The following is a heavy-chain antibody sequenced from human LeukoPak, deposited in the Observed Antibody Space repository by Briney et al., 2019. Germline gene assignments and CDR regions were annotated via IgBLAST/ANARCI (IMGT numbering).Heavy chain of an antibody. Sequence: GGSLRLSCEASGFTFSSHGMSWVRQAPGKGLEWVSTISGSGDYTYYTDSVKGRFTISRDNSKNTLYLQMNSLRAEDTAVYYCAKGRGWEASYYYYYMDVWGKGTTVTISS. D-gene: IGHD1-26*01. J-gene: IGHJ6*03. CDR3: AKGRGWEASYYYYYMDV. V-gene: IGHV3-23*01. CDR2: ISGSGDYT. CDR1: GFTFSSHG.